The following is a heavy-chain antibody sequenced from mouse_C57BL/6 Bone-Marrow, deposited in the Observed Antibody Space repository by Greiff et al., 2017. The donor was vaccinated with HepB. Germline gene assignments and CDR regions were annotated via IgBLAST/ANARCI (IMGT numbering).Heavy chain of an antibody. CDR2: ISNGGGST. CDR1: GFTFSDYY. CDR3: ARQRYYAWFAY. V-gene: IGHV5-12*01. Sequence: EVKLVESGGGLVQPGGSLKLSCAASGFTFSDYYMYWVRQTPEKRLEWVAYISNGGGSTYYPDTVKGRFTISRDNAKNTLYLQMSRLKSEDTAMYYCARQRYYAWFAYWGQGTLVTVSA. J-gene: IGHJ3*01. D-gene: IGHD1-1*01.